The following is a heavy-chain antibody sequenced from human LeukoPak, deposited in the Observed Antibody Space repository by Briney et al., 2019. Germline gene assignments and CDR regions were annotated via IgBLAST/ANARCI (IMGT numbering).Heavy chain of an antibody. D-gene: IGHD3-22*01. CDR3: ARGRDDNSGYYYGSFDY. CDR2: IIPIFGTA. CDR1: GGTFSSYA. J-gene: IGHJ4*02. Sequence: GASVKVSCTASGGTFSSYAISWVRQAPGQGLEGMGGIIPIFGTANYAQKFQGRVTITADESTSTAYMELSSLRSEDTAVYYCARGRDDNSGYYYGSFDYWGQGTLVTVSS. V-gene: IGHV1-69*13.